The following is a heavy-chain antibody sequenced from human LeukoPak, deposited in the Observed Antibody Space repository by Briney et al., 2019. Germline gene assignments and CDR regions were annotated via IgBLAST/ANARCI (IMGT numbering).Heavy chain of an antibody. CDR3: ATLPPRRITMIVVVRTNWFDP. D-gene: IGHD3-22*01. J-gene: IGHJ5*02. V-gene: IGHV3-23*01. Sequence: GGSLRLSCAASGFTFSSYAMSWVRQAPGKGLEWVSAISGSGGSTYYADSVKGRFTISRDNSKNTLYLQMNSLRAEDTAVYYCATLPPRRITMIVVVRTNWFDPWGQGTLVTVSS. CDR1: GFTFSSYA. CDR2: ISGSGGST.